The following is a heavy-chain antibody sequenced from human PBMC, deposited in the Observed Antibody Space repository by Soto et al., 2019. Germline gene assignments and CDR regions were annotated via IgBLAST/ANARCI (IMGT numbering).Heavy chain of an antibody. J-gene: IGHJ5*02. CDR3: ARLRGVPAADT. CDR2: IYYSGSP. CDR1: GASISSTSYY. V-gene: IGHV4-39*01. Sequence: QLQLQESGPGLVRPSETLSLTCTVSGASISSTSYYWGWIRQPPGRGLEWIGSIYYSGSPYYNPSLRRRVTISVDTSKNQFSLNLNSLTAADTAVYYCARLRGVPAADTWGQGTLVAVSS. D-gene: IGHD3-10*01.